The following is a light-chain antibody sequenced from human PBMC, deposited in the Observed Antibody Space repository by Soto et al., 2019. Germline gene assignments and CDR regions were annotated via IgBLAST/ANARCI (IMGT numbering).Light chain of an antibody. CDR3: QQYEPFSGT. J-gene: IGKJ1*01. V-gene: IGKV1-5*01. Sequence: DIQMTQCPSTLSASVGDTVTVTCRASQSVSGWLAWYQQKPGEAPKLLIYDASALPRGVPSRFSGSGSGTTGTLTIASLQPDDGETYYGQQYEPFSGTFGPGTKVDI. CDR2: DAS. CDR1: QSVSGW.